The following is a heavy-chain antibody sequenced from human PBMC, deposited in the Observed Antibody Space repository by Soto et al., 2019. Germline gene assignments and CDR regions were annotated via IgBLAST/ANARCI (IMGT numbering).Heavy chain of an antibody. CDR2: INAGNGNT. J-gene: IGHJ4*02. CDR3: ARQNPLSGYGYGLGGYYFDS. Sequence: ASVKVSCKASGYRFTGYGMHWVRQAPGQRLEWMGWINAGNGNTKYSQKFQGRVTITRDTSASTAYMELSSLRSEDTAVYYCARQNPLSGYGYGLGGYYFDSWGQGTLVTVSS. D-gene: IGHD5-12*01. CDR1: GYRFTGYG. V-gene: IGHV1-3*01.